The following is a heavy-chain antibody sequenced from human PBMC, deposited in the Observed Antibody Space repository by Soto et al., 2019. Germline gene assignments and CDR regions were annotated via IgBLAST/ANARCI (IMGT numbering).Heavy chain of an antibody. V-gene: IGHV1-69*06. Sequence: VQLMQSGAEVKKPGSSVKVSCKASGGTFSSYAISWVRQAPGQGLEWMGGIIPIFGTANYAQKFQGRVTITADKSTSTAYMELSSLRSEDTAVYYCARGSRLSSGYYYYGMDVWGQGTTVTVSS. CDR3: ARGSRLSSGYYYYGMDV. CDR2: IIPIFGTA. CDR1: GGTFSSYA. J-gene: IGHJ6*02. D-gene: IGHD3-22*01.